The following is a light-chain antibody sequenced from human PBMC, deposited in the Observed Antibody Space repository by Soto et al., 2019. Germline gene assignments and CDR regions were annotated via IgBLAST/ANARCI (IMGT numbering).Light chain of an antibody. CDR3: QQYNSYPFT. V-gene: IGKV1-5*03. J-gene: IGKJ4*01. CDR1: QSLSSW. CDR2: KAS. Sequence: DIQMTQSPSTLSASVGDRVTITCRASQSLSSWLAWYQQKPGKAPKLLIYKASSLESGVPSRFSGSGSGTEFTRTISSLQPDDFATYYCQQYNSYPFTFGGGTKVEIK.